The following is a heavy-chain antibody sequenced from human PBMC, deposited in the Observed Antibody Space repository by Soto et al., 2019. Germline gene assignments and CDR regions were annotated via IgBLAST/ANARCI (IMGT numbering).Heavy chain of an antibody. Sequence: SETLSLTCTVSGGSISSGDYYWSWIRQPPGKGLEWIGYIYYSGSTYYNPSLKSRVTISVDTSKNQFSLKLSSVTAADTAVYYCARVLESYDSSGYYHYFDYWGQGTLVTVSS. J-gene: IGHJ4*02. V-gene: IGHV4-30-4*01. CDR2: IYYSGST. CDR1: GGSISSGDYY. CDR3: ARVLESYDSSGYYHYFDY. D-gene: IGHD3-22*01.